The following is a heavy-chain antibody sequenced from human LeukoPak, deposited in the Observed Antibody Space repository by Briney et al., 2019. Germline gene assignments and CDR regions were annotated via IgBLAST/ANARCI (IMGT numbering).Heavy chain of an antibody. Sequence: ASVKVACKAAGYTFNRYGMNWVRQAPGQGLEWMGWINTNTGNPTYAQGFTGRFVFSLDTSVSTAYLQINSLKAEDTAVYSCARDSISGSSVHYDNWGQGTLVTVSS. CDR3: ARDSISGSSVHYDN. J-gene: IGHJ4*02. D-gene: IGHD1-26*01. CDR2: INTNTGNP. CDR1: GYTFNRYG. V-gene: IGHV7-4-1*02.